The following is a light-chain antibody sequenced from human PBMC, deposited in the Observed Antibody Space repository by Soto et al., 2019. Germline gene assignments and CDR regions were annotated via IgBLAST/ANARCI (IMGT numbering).Light chain of an antibody. CDR1: QSIRTD. CDR2: SAS. CDR3: QQYYSFPRT. J-gene: IGKJ1*01. V-gene: IGKV3-15*01. Sequence: EVVMTQSPATLSVSPGDIATLSCRASQSIRTDLAWYQQKPGQAPSILIFSASTRATGVPARFSGSGSGTDFTLTISCLQSEDVATYYCQQYYSFPRTSGQGTKVDIK.